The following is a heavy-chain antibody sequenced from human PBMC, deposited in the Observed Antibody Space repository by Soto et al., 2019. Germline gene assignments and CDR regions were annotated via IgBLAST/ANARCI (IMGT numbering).Heavy chain of an antibody. Sequence: EVQLLESGGGLVQPGGSLRLSCAASGFTFSSYAMSWVRQAPGKGLEWVSAISGSGGSTYYADSVKGRFTISRHNSKNALYLQMNSLRAEDRAVYEYAKENRGKTDYWGQGTLVTVSS. CDR3: AKENRGKTDY. D-gene: IGHD7-27*01. CDR2: ISGSGGST. V-gene: IGHV3-23*01. J-gene: IGHJ4*02. CDR1: GFTFSSYA.